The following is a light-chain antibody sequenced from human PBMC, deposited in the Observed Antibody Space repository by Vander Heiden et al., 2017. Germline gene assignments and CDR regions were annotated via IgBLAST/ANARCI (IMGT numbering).Light chain of an antibody. CDR3: RQVLQTPQT. CDR1: QSLLHSNGFNY. Sequence: DIVMTQSPLSLPVTPGEPASIPCRSSQSLLHSNGFNYLDWYLQKPGQSPQLLIYLGSNRASGVPDRCSGSGSGTDFTLKISRVEAEDVGVYYCRQVLQTPQTFGQGTKVEIK. V-gene: IGKV2-28*01. CDR2: LGS. J-gene: IGKJ1*01.